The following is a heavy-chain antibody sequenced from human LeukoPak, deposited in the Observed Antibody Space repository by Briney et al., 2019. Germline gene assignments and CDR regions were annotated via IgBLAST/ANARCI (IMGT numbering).Heavy chain of an antibody. J-gene: IGHJ4*02. CDR1: GGTFSSYT. CDR2: IIPIHGIA. D-gene: IGHD3-22*01. CDR3: VSSYYYDSSGYPLDY. Sequence: SVKVSFKASGGTFSSYTISWLGQAPGQGREWMGRIIPIHGIANYAQKFQGRVTITADKSTSTAYMELSCLRSEDTAVYYCVSSYYYDSSGYPLDYWGQGTLVTVSS. V-gene: IGHV1-69*02.